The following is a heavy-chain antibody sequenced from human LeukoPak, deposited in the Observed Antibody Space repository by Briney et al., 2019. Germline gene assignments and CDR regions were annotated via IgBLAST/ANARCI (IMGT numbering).Heavy chain of an antibody. Sequence: GGSLRLSCAASGFSFNNYAMSWVRQAPGRGLEWVSTLTESGSTYYADSVKGRFTISRDNSRNTLYLQMNSLRAEDTAIYYCAKWWLQQQLPLDYWGQGTLVTVSS. CDR3: AKWWLQQQLPLDY. CDR2: LTESGST. D-gene: IGHD6-13*01. V-gene: IGHV3-23*01. J-gene: IGHJ4*02. CDR1: GFSFNNYA.